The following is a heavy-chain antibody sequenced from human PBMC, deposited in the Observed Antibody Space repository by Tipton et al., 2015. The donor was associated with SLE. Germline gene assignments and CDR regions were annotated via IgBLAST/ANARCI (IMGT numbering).Heavy chain of an antibody. J-gene: IGHJ3*02. Sequence: SLRLSCSASAFSITSYWMTWARQAPGKGLEWLANIKEDGSDKNYVDSVKGRLTVSRDNAKNALYLQMSSLTAEDTAMYFCARETTSGAFDIWGQGTLVTVSS. D-gene: IGHD4-11*01. CDR2: IKEDGSDK. CDR3: ARETTSGAFDI. CDR1: AFSITSYW. V-gene: IGHV3-7*01.